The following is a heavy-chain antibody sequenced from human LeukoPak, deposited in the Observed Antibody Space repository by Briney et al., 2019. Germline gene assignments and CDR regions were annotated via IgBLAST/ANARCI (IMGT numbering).Heavy chain of an antibody. V-gene: IGHV3-7*03. D-gene: IGHD3-22*01. CDR3: ASSWGQRVVGGYYY. CDR1: GFHFSSYW. CDR2: IKQDGSKK. J-gene: IGHJ4*02. Sequence: GSLRISCAASGFHFSSYWMSWVRPAPGKGVEGVAKIKQDGSKKYYVDSVKGRFTISRDNAKNSLYLQMNSLRAEDTAVYYCASSWGQRVVGGYYYWGQGTLVTVSS.